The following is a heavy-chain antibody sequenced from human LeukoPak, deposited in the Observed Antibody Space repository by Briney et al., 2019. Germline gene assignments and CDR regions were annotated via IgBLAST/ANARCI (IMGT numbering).Heavy chain of an antibody. Sequence: GGSLRLSCAASGFTFSNYWMIWVRQAPGKGLEWVGNIKQDGSEKRYADSVRGRFTISRDNAQNSLYLQMNSLRAEDTAVYYCARASDPWLQLTWGQGTLVTVSS. CDR1: GFTFSNYW. CDR2: IKQDGSEK. J-gene: IGHJ5*02. D-gene: IGHD5-24*01. V-gene: IGHV3-7*05. CDR3: ARASDPWLQLT.